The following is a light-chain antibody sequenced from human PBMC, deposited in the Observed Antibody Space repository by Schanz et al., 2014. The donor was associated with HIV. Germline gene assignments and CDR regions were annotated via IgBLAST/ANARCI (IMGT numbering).Light chain of an antibody. CDR2: ALN. Sequence: QSVLTQPPSASGSPGQSVAISCTGASSDIGVSWYQQYPGNAPKLMIFALNRRTSGVPDRFSGAKSGNTASLTIFGLQAEDEADYYCCSYAGSSTWVFGGGTKLTVL. J-gene: IGLJ3*02. CDR1: SSDIG. V-gene: IGLV2-8*01. CDR3: CSYAGSSTWV.